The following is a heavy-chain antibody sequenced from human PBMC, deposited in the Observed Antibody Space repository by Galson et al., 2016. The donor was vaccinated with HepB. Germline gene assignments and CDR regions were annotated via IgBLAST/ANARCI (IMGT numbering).Heavy chain of an antibody. CDR1: GFTFSNYG. CDR2: ISKDSRDK. J-gene: IGHJ4*02. Sequence: SLRLSCAASGFTFSNYGMHWVRQAPGRGLEWVAVISKDSRDKQYVDSVKGRFTVSRDNSKNTLFLQMSNLRVEDTAVYYCAKMDCGRDCPRDYWGQGTLVTVSS. CDR3: AKMDCGRDCPRDY. D-gene: IGHD2-21*02. V-gene: IGHV3-30*18.